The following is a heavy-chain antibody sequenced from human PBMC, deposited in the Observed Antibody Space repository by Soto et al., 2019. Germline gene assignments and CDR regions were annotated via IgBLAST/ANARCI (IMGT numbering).Heavy chain of an antibody. J-gene: IGHJ6*02. V-gene: IGHV1-69*13. CDR1: GGTFSSYA. CDR3: ARTTDGGYYYYGMDV. Sequence: GASVKVSCKASGGTFSSYAISWVRQAPGQGLEWMGGIIPIFGTANYAQKFQGRVTITADESTSTAYMELSSLRSEDTAVYYCARTTDGGYYYYGMDVWGQGTTVTVSS. D-gene: IGHD1-1*01. CDR2: IIPIFGTA.